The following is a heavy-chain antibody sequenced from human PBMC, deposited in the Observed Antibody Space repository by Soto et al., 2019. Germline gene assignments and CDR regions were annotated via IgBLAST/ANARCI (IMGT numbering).Heavy chain of an antibody. CDR3: ARVFRWSSSSWGFDS. CDR1: GYTFISYG. Sequence: QVQLVQSGAEVKKPGASVKVSCKASGYTFISYGITWVRQAPGQGLEWMGWISAYNAHTNYGQKFQDRVSLTTDTSTNTSYMEMRSLRSDDTAFYFCARVFRWSSSSWGFDSWGQGTLDTVSS. J-gene: IGHJ4*02. CDR2: ISAYNAHT. V-gene: IGHV1-18*01. D-gene: IGHD6-6*01.